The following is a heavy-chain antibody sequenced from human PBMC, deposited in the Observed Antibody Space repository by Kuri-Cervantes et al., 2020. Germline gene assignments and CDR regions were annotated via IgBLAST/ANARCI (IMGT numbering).Heavy chain of an antibody. Sequence: SETLSLTCTVSGGSVSSGSYYWSWIRQPPGKGLEWIGYIYYSGSTNYNPSLKSRVTISVDTSKNQFSLKLSSVTAADTAVYYCARDQYDYVWGNSPVGWDYYGMDVWGQGTTVTVSS. J-gene: IGHJ6*02. CDR2: IYYSGST. V-gene: IGHV4-61*01. D-gene: IGHD3-16*01. CDR3: ARDQYDYVWGNSPVGWDYYGMDV. CDR1: GGSVSSGSYY.